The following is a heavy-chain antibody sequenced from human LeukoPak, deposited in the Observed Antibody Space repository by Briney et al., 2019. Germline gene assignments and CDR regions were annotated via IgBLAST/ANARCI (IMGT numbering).Heavy chain of an antibody. CDR1: GFTFSSYD. J-gene: IGHJ4*02. CDR3: AIGGYSYGYSPKYFDY. CDR2: ISGSGGST. D-gene: IGHD5-18*01. V-gene: IGHV3-23*01. Sequence: GGSLRLSCAASGFTFSSYDMSWVRQAPGKGLEWVSGISGSGGSTYYADSVKGRFTISRDNSKNTLYLQMDSLRAEDTAVYYCAIGGYSYGYSPKYFDYWGQGTLVTVSS.